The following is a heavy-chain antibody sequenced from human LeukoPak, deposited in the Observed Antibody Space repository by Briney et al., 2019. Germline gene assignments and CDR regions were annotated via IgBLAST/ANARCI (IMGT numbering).Heavy chain of an antibody. V-gene: IGHV3-23*01. CDR3: AKDEGH. Sequence: PGGSLRLSCAASGFTFSNAWMNWVRQAPGKGLEWVSAISGNGDITYYTDSVKGRFTISRDNSKNTLYLQMNSLRAEDTAVYYCAKDEGHWGQGTLVTVSS. CDR2: ISGNGDIT. J-gene: IGHJ4*02. CDR1: GFTFSNAW.